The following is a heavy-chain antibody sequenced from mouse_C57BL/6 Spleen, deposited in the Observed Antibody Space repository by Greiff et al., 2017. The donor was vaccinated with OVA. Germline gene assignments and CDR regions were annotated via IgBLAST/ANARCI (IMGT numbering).Heavy chain of an antibody. V-gene: IGHV1-22*01. CDR1: GYKFTDYN. J-gene: IGHJ2*01. Sequence: EVMLVESGPELVKPGASVKMSCKASGYKFTDYNMHWVKQSHGKSLEWIGYINPNNGGTSYNQKFKGKATLTVNKSSSTAYMELRSLTSEDSAVYYCARKVYFDYWGQGTTLTVSS. CDR2: INPNNGGT. CDR3: ARKVYFDY.